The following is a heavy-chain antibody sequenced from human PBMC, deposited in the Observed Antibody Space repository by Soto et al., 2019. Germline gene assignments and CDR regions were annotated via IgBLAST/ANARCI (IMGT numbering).Heavy chain of an antibody. J-gene: IGHJ4*02. Sequence: EVQLVESGGGLVKPGGSLRVSCAASGFTFTYAWMNWVRQAPGKGLEWVGRIRSKTAGGTTDYAAPVKGRFTISRDDSKDTVYLQMNSLKTDDTAVYYCTTLGYFSGGTYSSLAYWGQGTLVTVSS. CDR1: GFTFTYAW. D-gene: IGHD2-15*01. CDR3: TTLGYFSGGTYSSLAY. CDR2: IRSKTAGGTT. V-gene: IGHV3-15*07.